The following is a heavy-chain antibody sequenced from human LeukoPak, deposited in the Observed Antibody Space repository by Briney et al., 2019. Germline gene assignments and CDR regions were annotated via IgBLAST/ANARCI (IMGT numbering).Heavy chain of an antibody. CDR1: GFSVSSTY. D-gene: IGHD3-10*01. V-gene: IGHV3-53*01. J-gene: IGHJ3*02. CDR2: IYSGGST. Sequence: GGSLRLSCAASGFSVSSTYMNWVRQAPGKALEWVSVIYSGGSTYYGDSVKGRFTISRDNSKNTLYLQMNSLRAEDTAVYYCARESYYDSGFALDIWGQGTGVTVSS. CDR3: ARESYYDSGFALDI.